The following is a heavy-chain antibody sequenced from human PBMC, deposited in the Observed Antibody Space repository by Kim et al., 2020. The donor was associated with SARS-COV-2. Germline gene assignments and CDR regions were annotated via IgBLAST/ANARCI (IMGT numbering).Heavy chain of an antibody. J-gene: IGHJ4*01. D-gene: IGHD5-12*01. CDR2: DEST. CDR3: VKGAWLDY. V-gene: IGHV3-23*01. Sequence: DESTSCAKSLEGRFTGSRDRGRNTLYLQMNSLRADDTAVYYCVKGAWLDYWGPGTLVTVSS.